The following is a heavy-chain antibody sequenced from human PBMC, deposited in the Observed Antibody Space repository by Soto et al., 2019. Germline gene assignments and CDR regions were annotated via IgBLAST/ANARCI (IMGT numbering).Heavy chain of an antibody. CDR1: GGSISSGGYY. J-gene: IGHJ5*02. Sequence: SETPSLTCTVSGGSISSGGYYWSWVRQHPGKGLEWIGYIYYSGSTYYNPSLKSRVTISVDTSKNQFSLKLSSVTAADTAVYYCARDLSSGYIAARPSQFWFDPWGQGTLVTVSS. CDR2: IYYSGST. CDR3: ARDLSSGYIAARPSQFWFDP. V-gene: IGHV4-31*03. D-gene: IGHD6-6*01.